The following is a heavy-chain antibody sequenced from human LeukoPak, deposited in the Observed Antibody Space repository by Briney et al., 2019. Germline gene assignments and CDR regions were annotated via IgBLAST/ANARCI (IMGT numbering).Heavy chain of an antibody. Sequence: QPGGSLRLSCAVSGFTVSSNYMTWVRQAPGKGLEWVSVIYRGGDTYYADSVKGRFTISRDNSKNTLYLQMDSLRAEDTAVYCCARRFCGSSICYPGNMDVWGKGTTVTVSS. CDR3: ARRFCGSSICYPGNMDV. CDR1: GFTVSSNY. D-gene: IGHD2-2*01. CDR2: IYRGGDT. V-gene: IGHV3-66*02. J-gene: IGHJ6*03.